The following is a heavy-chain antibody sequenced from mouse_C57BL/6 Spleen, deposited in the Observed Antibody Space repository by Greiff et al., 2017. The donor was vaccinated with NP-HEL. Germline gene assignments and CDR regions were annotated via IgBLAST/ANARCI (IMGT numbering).Heavy chain of an antibody. CDR3: TYRYYGSSFYYFDY. CDR1: GFNIKDDY. V-gene: IGHV14-4*01. CDR2: IDPENGDT. D-gene: IGHD1-1*01. Sequence: VQLKESGAELVRPGASVKLSCTASGFNIKDDYMHWVKQRPEQGLEWIGWIDPENGDTEYASKFQGKATITADTSSNTAYLQLSSLTSEDTAVYYCTYRYYGSSFYYFDYWGQGTTLTVSS. J-gene: IGHJ2*01.